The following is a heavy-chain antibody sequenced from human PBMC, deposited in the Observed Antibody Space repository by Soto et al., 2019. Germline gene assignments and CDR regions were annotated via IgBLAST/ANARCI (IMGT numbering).Heavy chain of an antibody. CDR2: ISAYNGNT. CDR1: GYTFTSYG. CDR3: AKDAAVGLFDY. V-gene: IGHV1-18*01. D-gene: IGHD1-26*01. Sequence: QVHLVQSGAEVKKPGASVKVSCKASGYTFTSYGISWVRQAPGQGLEWMVWISAYNGNTKYAQKLQGRVTMTTDTSTSTAYMELRSLRSDDTAVYYSAKDAAVGLFDYWGQANLVNVSS. J-gene: IGHJ4*02.